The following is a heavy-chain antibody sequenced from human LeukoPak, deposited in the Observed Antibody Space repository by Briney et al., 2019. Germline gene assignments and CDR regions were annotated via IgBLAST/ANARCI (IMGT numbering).Heavy chain of an antibody. D-gene: IGHD2-15*01. CDR2: INYSGST. CDR1: GGSFSGYY. J-gene: IGHJ5*02. V-gene: IGHV4-34*01. CDR3: ARTHFDSLGWFDP. Sequence: SETLSLTCAVYGGSFSGYYWSWLRQPPGKGLEWIGEINYSGSTYYNPSVKSRVTLSVDVSKNRFSLNLTSVNAADTALYFCARTHFDSLGWFDPWGQGIQVIVSS.